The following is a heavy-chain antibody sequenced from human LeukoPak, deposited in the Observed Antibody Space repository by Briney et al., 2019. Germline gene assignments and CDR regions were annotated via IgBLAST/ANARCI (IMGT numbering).Heavy chain of an antibody. CDR3: ARSTGFMVRGVIITKYFQH. CDR2: IYTSGGT. CDR1: GGSISSYY. Sequence: PSETLSLTCTVSGGSISSYYWSWIRQPAGKGLEWIGRIYTSGGTNYNPSLKSRVTMSVDTSKNQFSLKLSSVTAADTAVYYCARSTGFMVRGVIITKYFQHWGQGTLVTVSS. J-gene: IGHJ1*01. D-gene: IGHD3-10*01. V-gene: IGHV4-4*07.